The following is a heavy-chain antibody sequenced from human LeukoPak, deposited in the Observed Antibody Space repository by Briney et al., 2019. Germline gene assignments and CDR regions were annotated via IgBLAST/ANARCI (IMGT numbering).Heavy chain of an antibody. CDR3: ATVPMTNYYDSTGCFDY. Sequence: GASVKVSCKASDYTFTTYGISWVRQAPGEGLEWMGWITAYNGNTNYAQKLQGRVTMTTDTSTTTVYMELRSLRSDDTAVYYCATVPMTNYYDSTGCFDYWGQGTLVTVSS. CDR2: ITAYNGNT. V-gene: IGHV1-18*01. D-gene: IGHD3-22*01. CDR1: DYTFTTYG. J-gene: IGHJ4*02.